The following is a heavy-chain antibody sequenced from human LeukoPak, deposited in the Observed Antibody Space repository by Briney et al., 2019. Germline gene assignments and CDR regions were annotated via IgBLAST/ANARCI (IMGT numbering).Heavy chain of an antibody. V-gene: IGHV1-2*02. D-gene: IGHD2-15*01. CDR3: ARDEYGIVAGSWFDP. CDR1: GYTFTGYY. CDR2: INPNSGGT. Sequence: GASVKVSCKASGYTFTGYYMHWVRQAPGQGLEWMGWINPNSGGTNYAQKFQGRVTMTRDTSISTAYMELSRLRSDGTAVYYCARDEYGIVAGSWFDPWGQGTLVTVSS. J-gene: IGHJ5*02.